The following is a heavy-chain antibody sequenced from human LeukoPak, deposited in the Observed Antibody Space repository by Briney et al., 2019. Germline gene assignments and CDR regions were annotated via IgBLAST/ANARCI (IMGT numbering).Heavy chain of an antibody. CDR3: AKSGSYYGAEYFQH. D-gene: IGHD1-26*01. V-gene: IGHV3-23*01. Sequence: GGSLRLSCAASGFTFSSYTIIWVRQAPGKGLEWVSGISGSGGSTYYADSVKGRFTISRDNSKNTLYLQMNSLRAEDTAVYYCAKSGSYYGAEYFQHWGQGTLVTVSS. CDR2: ISGSGGST. J-gene: IGHJ1*01. CDR1: GFTFSSYT.